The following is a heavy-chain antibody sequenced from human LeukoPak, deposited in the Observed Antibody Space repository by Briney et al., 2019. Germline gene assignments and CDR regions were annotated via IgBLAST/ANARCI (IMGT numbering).Heavy chain of an antibody. J-gene: IGHJ4*02. Sequence: GGSLRLSCAASGFTFRSYAMTWIRQAPGKGLEWVSTSSSSGSRTYYADSVKGRFTIFRDNSKNTLFLRMSSLSAEDTAVYYCAKDNILPTAKTTLDYWGQGTLVTVSS. CDR2: SSSSGSRT. CDR1: GFTFRSYA. D-gene: IGHD2-2*01. V-gene: IGHV3-23*01. CDR3: AKDNILPTAKTTLDY.